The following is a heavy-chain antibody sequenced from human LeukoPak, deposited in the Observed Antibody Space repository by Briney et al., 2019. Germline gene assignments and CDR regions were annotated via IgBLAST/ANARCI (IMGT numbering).Heavy chain of an antibody. D-gene: IGHD2-21*01. V-gene: IGHV3-23*01. CDR3: ATDRHLSPSPLIDP. CDR2: ISGGGEIT. J-gene: IGHJ5*02. Sequence: QPGGSQRLFCVASGFTFTNDSTSSVRQAPGKGLDWVSGISGGGEITFYSQSVKGRCTTSRDNSKYTVFLEMNSLKVEDTAIYYCATDRHLSPSPLIDPWGPGTLVTVSS. CDR1: GFTFTNDS.